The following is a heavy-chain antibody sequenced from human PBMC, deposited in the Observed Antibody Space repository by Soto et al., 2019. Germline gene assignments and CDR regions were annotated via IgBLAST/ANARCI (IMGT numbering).Heavy chain of an antibody. CDR3: ARGLGFSGYYYYMDV. CDR2: IYYSGST. V-gene: IGHV4-59*12. J-gene: IGHJ6*03. D-gene: IGHD3-3*02. Sequence: SETLSLTCTVSGGSISSYYWSWIRQPPGKGLEWIGYIYYSGSTNYNPSLKSRVTISVDTSKNQFSLKLSSVTAADTAVYYCARGLGFSGYYYYMDVWGKGTTVTVSS. CDR1: GGSISSYY.